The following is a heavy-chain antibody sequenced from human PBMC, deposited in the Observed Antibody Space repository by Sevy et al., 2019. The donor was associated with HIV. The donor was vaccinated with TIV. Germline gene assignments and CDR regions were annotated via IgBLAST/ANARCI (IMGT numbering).Heavy chain of an antibody. CDR1: GFTFTTYA. V-gene: IGHV3-30-3*01. Sequence: GGSLRLSCAASGFTFTTYAMHWVRQAPGKGLEWVAVISYDGSNTYYADSVKGGFTISRDSSKNTRYLQMNSLRAEDTVVYFCARDGGYDSRGYDLSNYWGQGTLVTVSS. D-gene: IGHD3-22*01. CDR3: ARDGGYDSRGYDLSNY. CDR2: ISYDGSNT. J-gene: IGHJ4*02.